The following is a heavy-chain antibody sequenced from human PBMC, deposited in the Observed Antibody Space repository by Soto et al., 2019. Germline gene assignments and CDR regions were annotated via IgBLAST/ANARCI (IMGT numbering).Heavy chain of an antibody. CDR1: GGSISSGGYY. Sequence: QVQLQESGPGLVKPSQTLSLTCTVSGGSISSGGYYWSWIRQHPGKGLEWIGYIYYSGSTYYNPSLKSRVTISVDTSKNQFSLKLSSVTAADTAVYYCARATYSSSPMRGNYYYYYGMDVWGQGTTVTVSS. CDR3: ARATYSSSPMRGNYYYYYGMDV. D-gene: IGHD6-6*01. J-gene: IGHJ6*02. CDR2: IYYSGST. V-gene: IGHV4-31*03.